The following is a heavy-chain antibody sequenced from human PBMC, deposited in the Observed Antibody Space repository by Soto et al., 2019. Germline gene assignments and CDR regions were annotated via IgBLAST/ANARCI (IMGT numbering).Heavy chain of an antibody. V-gene: IGHV4-59*01. J-gene: IGHJ4*02. Sequence: SETLSLTCTVSGGSITTYYWSWIRQPPGKGLEWIGYVRFRGSTVYNPSLRSRVTISVDTSKNQFSLKLTSVTAADTAVYYCAGDSTVAGTGILFDVRGQGARVSVAS. CDR2: VRFRGST. CDR3: AGDSTVAGTGILFDV. CDR1: GGSITTYY. D-gene: IGHD6-19*01.